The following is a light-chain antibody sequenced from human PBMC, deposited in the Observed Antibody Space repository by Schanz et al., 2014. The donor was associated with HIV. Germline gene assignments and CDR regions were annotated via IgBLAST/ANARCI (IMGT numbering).Light chain of an antibody. Sequence: QSLLTQPPSASGTPGQRVTISCSGSNSDIGSSYVYWYQQLPGTAPKLLIYDDNQRPSGVPDRFSGSKSGTSASLAISGLQSEDEADYYCAAWDDSLSGWVFGGGTKLTVL. CDR1: NSDIGSSY. J-gene: IGLJ3*02. V-gene: IGLV1-47*02. CDR3: AAWDDSLSGWV. CDR2: DDN.